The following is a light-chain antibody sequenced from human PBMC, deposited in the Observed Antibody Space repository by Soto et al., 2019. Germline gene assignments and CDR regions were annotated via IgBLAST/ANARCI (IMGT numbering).Light chain of an antibody. CDR1: SSDVGGYNY. Sequence: QSALTQPASVSGSPGQSITISCTGTSSDVGGYNYVSWYQQPPGKAPKLMIYDVSNRPSGVSNRFSGSNSGNTASLTISGLQAEDEADYYCSSYTSSSTMYVFGNGTKLTVL. V-gene: IGLV2-14*01. CDR3: SSYTSSSTMYV. CDR2: DVS. J-gene: IGLJ1*01.